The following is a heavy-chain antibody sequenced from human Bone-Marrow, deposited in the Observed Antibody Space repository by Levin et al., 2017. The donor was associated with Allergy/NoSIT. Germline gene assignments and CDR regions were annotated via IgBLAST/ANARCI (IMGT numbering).Heavy chain of an antibody. CDR1: GFTFTNAW. V-gene: IGHV3-15*01. CDR3: ATDVSYYYGSGSFVY. CDR2: IKSNRDGGTT. Sequence: TAGGSLRLSCAASGFTFTNAWMSWVRQAPGKGLECVGHIKSNRDGGTTDYAAPVEGRFTISRDDSEKKVFLQMNSLKSEDTGVYYCATDVSYYYGSGSFVYWGQGTLVNASS. D-gene: IGHD3-10*01. J-gene: IGHJ4*02.